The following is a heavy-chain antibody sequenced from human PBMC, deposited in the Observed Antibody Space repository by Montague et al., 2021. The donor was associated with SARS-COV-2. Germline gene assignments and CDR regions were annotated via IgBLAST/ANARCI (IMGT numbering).Heavy chain of an antibody. CDR3: ARVGRQQLVRLSGMDV. D-gene: IGHD6-13*01. J-gene: IGHJ6*02. CDR2: IYYSGST. V-gene: IGHV4-39*07. Sequence: SETLSLTCTVSGDAISSSSYYWGWIRQPPGKGLEWIGSIYYSGSTYYNPSLKSRVTISVDTSKNQFSLKLSPVTAADTAVYYCARVGRQQLVRLSGMDVWGQGTTVTVSS. CDR1: GDAISSSSYY.